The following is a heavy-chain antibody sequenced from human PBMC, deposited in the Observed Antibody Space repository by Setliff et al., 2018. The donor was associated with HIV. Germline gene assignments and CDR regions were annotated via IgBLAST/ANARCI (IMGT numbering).Heavy chain of an antibody. J-gene: IGHJ5*02. D-gene: IGHD3-16*01. CDR2: MSYSGRYI. CDR1: EFTLSKYS. V-gene: IGHV3-21*04. Sequence: PGGSLRLSCAAAEFTLSKYSVTWVRQAPGKGLEWVSSMSYSGRYIHHADSVKGRFTISRDNSNNILFLQMNSLLAEDTAVYYCAKGVKFLDPWGQGTLVTVSS. CDR3: AKGVKFLDP.